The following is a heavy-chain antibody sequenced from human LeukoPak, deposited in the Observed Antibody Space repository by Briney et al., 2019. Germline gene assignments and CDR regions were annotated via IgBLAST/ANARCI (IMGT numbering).Heavy chain of an antibody. Sequence: GASVKVSCKASGYTFTNYYIHWVRQAPGQGLEWMGIINPSGGSTSYAQKFQGRVTMTRDMSTSTVYMELSSLRSEDTAVYYCARDRTPYSGSYSPYYFYYMDVWGKGTTVTVSS. D-gene: IGHD1-26*01. CDR3: ARDRTPYSGSYSPYYFYYMDV. J-gene: IGHJ6*03. CDR2: INPSGGST. CDR1: GYTFTNYY. V-gene: IGHV1-46*01.